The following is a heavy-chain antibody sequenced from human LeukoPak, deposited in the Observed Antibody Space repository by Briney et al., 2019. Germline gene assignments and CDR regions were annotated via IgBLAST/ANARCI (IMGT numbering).Heavy chain of an antibody. CDR1: GFTFDDYA. D-gene: IGHD3-10*01. V-gene: IGHV3-9*01. Sequence: GGSLRLSCAASGFTFDDYAMHWVRQAPGKGLEWVSGISWNSGSIGYADSVKGRFTISRDNAKNSLYLQMNSLRAEDTAVYYCAKRPSGSGSYSGYFDYWGQGTLVTVSS. CDR3: AKRPSGSGSYSGYFDY. J-gene: IGHJ4*02. CDR2: ISWNSGSI.